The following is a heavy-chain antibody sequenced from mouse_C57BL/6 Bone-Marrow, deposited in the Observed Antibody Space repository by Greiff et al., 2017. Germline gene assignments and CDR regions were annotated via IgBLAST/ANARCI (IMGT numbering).Heavy chain of an antibody. CDR1: GFTFSDYG. V-gene: IGHV5-17*01. Sequence: DVKLVESGGGLVKPGGSLKLSCAASGFTFSDYGMHWVRQAPEKGLAWVAYISSGSSTIYYEDTVKGRFTISRDNAKNTLFLQMTSLRSEDTAMYYCARGPYYYGSSYPFAYWGQGTLVTVSA. CDR3: ARGPYYYGSSYPFAY. J-gene: IGHJ3*01. D-gene: IGHD1-1*01. CDR2: ISSGSSTI.